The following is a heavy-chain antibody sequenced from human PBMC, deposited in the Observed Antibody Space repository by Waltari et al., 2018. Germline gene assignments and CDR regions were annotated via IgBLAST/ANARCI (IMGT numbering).Heavy chain of an antibody. Sequence: QVQLVQSGAELKKPGASVKISCKASGYTFTNYYLHWVRQAPGQGLEWMGVIEPSGGTTSYTQKFQGRVTMTRDTSTSRVYMELSSLRSEDTAVYFCARSGGSSVFHFWGQGTLVTVSS. CDR3: ARSGGSSVFHF. CDR1: GYTFTNYY. D-gene: IGHD2-15*01. V-gene: IGHV1-46*01. J-gene: IGHJ4*02. CDR2: IEPSGGTT.